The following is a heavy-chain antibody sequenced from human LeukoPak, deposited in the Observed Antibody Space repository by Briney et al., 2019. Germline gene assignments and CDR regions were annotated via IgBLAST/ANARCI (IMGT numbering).Heavy chain of an antibody. D-gene: IGHD3-22*01. CDR3: ARDDNYYDSSGYYRAFDI. V-gene: IGHV4-59*01. J-gene: IGHJ3*02. Sequence: PSETLSLTCTVSGVSISSYYWSWIRQPPGKGLEWIGYISYSGSTNYNPSLKSRVTISLDTSKNQFSLKLSSVTAADTAVYYCARDDNYYDSSGYYRAFDIWGQGTMVTVSS. CDR2: ISYSGST. CDR1: GVSISSYY.